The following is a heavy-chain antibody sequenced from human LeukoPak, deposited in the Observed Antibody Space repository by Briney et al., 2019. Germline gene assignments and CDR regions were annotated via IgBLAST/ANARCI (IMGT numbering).Heavy chain of an antibody. CDR1: GFTFTGYY. Sequence: ASVKVSCKTSGFTFTGYYMHWVRQAPGQGLEWMGWINLNSGGTNYAQNFQGRVTMTRGTSITTAYMELSRLTSDDTAVYYCARDRVTTNTPYFDSWGQGTLVTVSS. D-gene: IGHD4-17*01. V-gene: IGHV1-2*02. CDR2: INLNSGGT. J-gene: IGHJ4*02. CDR3: ARDRVTTNTPYFDS.